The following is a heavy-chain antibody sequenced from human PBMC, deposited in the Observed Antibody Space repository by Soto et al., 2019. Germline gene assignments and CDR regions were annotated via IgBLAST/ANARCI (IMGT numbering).Heavy chain of an antibody. CDR2: IYCSGST. CDR1: GGSISSGAYY. CDR3: ARADSYGSYDN. J-gene: IGHJ4*02. D-gene: IGHD5-18*01. Sequence: SETLSLTCTVSGGSISSGAYYWSWIRQPSGKGLEWIGYIYCSGSTYYNPSLKSRITISVDTSKNQFSLKLSSVTAADTAMYYCARADSYGSYDNWGQGTLVTVSS. V-gene: IGHV4-30-4*01.